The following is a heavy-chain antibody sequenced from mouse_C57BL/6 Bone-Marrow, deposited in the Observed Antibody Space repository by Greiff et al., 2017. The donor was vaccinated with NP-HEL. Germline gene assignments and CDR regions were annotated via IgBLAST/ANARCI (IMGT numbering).Heavy chain of an antibody. CDR2: ISNGGGST. D-gene: IGHD1-1*01. Sequence: EVKLMESGGGLVQPGGSLKLSCAASGFTFSDYYMYWVRQTPEKRLEWVAYISNGGGSTYYPDTVKGRFTISRDNAKNTLYLQMSRLKSEDTAMYYCARLLYYGSSSYYFDYWGQGTTLTVSS. CDR1: GFTFSDYY. V-gene: IGHV5-12*01. J-gene: IGHJ2*01. CDR3: ARLLYYGSSSYYFDY.